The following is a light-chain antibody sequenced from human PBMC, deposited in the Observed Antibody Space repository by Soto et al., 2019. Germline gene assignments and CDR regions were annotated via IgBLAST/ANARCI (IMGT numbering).Light chain of an antibody. Sequence: IQMTQSPSALSASRGDGLTIACRASQNINNYLTWYQQKPGKPPQLLIYAASTLQSGVPSRFSGSGSGSDFTLTISGLQPEDLATYYCQSYNTARPTFGQGTRLEI. J-gene: IGKJ5*01. CDR1: QNINNY. V-gene: IGKV1-27*01. CDR2: AAS. CDR3: QSYNTARPT.